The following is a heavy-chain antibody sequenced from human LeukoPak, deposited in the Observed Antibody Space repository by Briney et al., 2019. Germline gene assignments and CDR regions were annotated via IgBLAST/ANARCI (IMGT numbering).Heavy chain of an antibody. D-gene: IGHD5/OR15-5a*01. V-gene: IGHV3-74*01. CDR3: TRGLSPSEALDI. CDR2: VNEDGSNT. CDR1: GFTFSNHW. J-gene: IGHJ3*02. Sequence: GGSLRLSCAASGFTFSNHWMHWVRQAPGEGLVWVSRVNEDGSNTVYADSVKGRFSSSRDNAKNILYLQMNSLRAEDTAVYYCTRGLSPSEALDIWGQGTMVTVSS.